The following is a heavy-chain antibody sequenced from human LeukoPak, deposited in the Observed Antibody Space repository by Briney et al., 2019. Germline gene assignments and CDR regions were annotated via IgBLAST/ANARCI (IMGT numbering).Heavy chain of an antibody. CDR3: AKGHDDFRQFDF. CDR1: GGIFANYA. J-gene: IGHJ4*02. Sequence: SVKVSCKASGGIFANYAISWVRQAPGQGLEWMGGIIPIFGSGHSAQKFQGRLTITADESTRTTYMELSSLRSEDTAVYYCAKGHDDFRQFDFWGEGTLVIVSS. V-gene: IGHV1-69*13. D-gene: IGHD3-3*01. CDR2: IIPIFGSG.